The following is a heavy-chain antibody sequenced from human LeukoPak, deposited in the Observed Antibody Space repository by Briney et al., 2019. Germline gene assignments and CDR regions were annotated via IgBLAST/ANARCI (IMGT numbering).Heavy chain of an antibody. J-gene: IGHJ4*02. CDR2: IKQDGTEK. CDR1: GFTFSIYW. Sequence: GGSLRLSCAASGFTFSIYWMSWVRQAPGQGLEWVANIKQDGTEKYYVDSVKGRFTISRDNSKNTLYLQMNSLRAEDTAVYYCAKAVYGEPYWGQGTLVTVSS. CDR3: AKAVYGEPY. V-gene: IGHV3-7*01. D-gene: IGHD4-17*01.